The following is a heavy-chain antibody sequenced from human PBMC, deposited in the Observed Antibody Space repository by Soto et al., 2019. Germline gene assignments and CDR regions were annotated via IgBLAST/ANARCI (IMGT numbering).Heavy chain of an antibody. J-gene: IGHJ4*02. CDR3: AKDRREAVADY. Sequence: GGSLRLSCATSGFILSDCAMNWVRQAPGKGLEWVSYISSSSSVIDYADSVKGRFTVSRDNARNSLYLQMNSLRAEDTAVYYCAKDRREAVADYWGQGTLVTVSS. CDR1: GFILSDCA. V-gene: IGHV3-48*01. D-gene: IGHD6-19*01. CDR2: ISSSSSVI.